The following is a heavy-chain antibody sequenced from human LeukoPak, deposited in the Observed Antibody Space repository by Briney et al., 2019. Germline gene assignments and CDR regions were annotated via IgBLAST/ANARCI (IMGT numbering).Heavy chain of an antibody. CDR2: VSSNGGST. Sequence: GGSLRLSCAASGFTFSSYAMHWVRQAPGKGLEYVSAVSSNGGSTYYANSVKGRFTISRDNSKNTLYLQMGSLRAEDMAVYYCARGALELYYYGSGSYLYTYSFDYWGQGTLVTVSS. CDR1: GFTFSSYA. CDR3: ARGALELYYYGSGSYLYTYSFDY. V-gene: IGHV3-64*01. J-gene: IGHJ4*02. D-gene: IGHD3-10*01.